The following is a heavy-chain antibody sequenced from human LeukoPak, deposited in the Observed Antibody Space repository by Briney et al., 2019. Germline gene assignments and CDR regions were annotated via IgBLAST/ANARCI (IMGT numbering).Heavy chain of an antibody. CDR3: ARTQSSSPDHDAFDI. D-gene: IGHD6-6*01. V-gene: IGHV4-59*01. CDR1: GGSISSYY. J-gene: IGHJ3*02. Sequence: PSETLSLTCTVSGGSISSYYWSWIRQPPGKGLEWIGYIYYSGSTNYNPSLKSRVTISVDTSKNQFSLKLSSVTAADTAVYYCARTQSSSPDHDAFDIWGQGTMVTVSS. CDR2: IYYSGST.